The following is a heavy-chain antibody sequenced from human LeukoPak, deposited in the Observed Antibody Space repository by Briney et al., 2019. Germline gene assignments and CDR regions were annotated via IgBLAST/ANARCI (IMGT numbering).Heavy chain of an antibody. V-gene: IGHV3-33*01. Sequence: GGSLRLSCAASGLTFSSYGMHWIRQAPGKGLEWVAVIWYDGSNKYYADSVKGRFTISRDNSKNTLYLQMNSLRAEDTAVYYCAREGRGYSNVSAFRYFDYWGQGTLVTVSS. D-gene: IGHD5-18*01. CDR2: IWYDGSNK. CDR3: AREGRGYSNVSAFRYFDY. CDR1: GLTFSSYG. J-gene: IGHJ4*02.